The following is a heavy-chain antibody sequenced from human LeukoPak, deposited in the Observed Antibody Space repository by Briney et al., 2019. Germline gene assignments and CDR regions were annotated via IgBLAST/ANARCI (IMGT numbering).Heavy chain of an antibody. D-gene: IGHD6-19*01. V-gene: IGHV4-4*07. Sequence: SETLSLTCSVSGGSVNTYYWSWIRQSAGKGLEWIGRISITEGTNYNPSLKSRVSMPVDASKNQVSLKLGSVTAADTAVYYCARLRRDINDWYADDCWGQGTLVTVSS. CDR1: GGSVNTYY. CDR2: ISITEGT. J-gene: IGHJ4*02. CDR3: ARLRRDINDWYADDC.